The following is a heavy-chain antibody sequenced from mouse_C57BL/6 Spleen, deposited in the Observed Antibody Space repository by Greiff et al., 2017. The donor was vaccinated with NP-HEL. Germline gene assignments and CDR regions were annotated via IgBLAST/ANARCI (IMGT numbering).Heavy chain of an antibody. J-gene: IGHJ3*01. V-gene: IGHV8-12*01. Sequence: QVTLKVSGPGILQSSQTLSLTCSFSGFSLSTSGMGVSWIRQPSGKGLEWLAHIYWDDDKRYNPFLKSRLTITKDTSRNQVFLKITSGDTADTATDYCARHSSGYGWFAYWGQGTLVTVSA. D-gene: IGHD3-2*02. CDR2: IYWDDDK. CDR1: GFSLSTSGMG. CDR3: ARHSSGYGWFAY.